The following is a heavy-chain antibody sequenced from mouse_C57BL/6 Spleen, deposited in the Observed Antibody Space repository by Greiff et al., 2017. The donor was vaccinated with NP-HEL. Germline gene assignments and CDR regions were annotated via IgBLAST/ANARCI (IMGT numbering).Heavy chain of an antibody. Sequence: ESGPGLVKPSQSLSLPCSVTGYSITSGYYWNWIRQFPGNKLEWMGYISYDGSNNYNPSLKNRISITRDTSKNQFFLKLNSVTTEDTATYYCARGDYDYDDNFDYWGQGTTLTVSS. CDR2: ISYDGSN. V-gene: IGHV3-6*01. J-gene: IGHJ2*01. CDR3: ARGDYDYDDNFDY. D-gene: IGHD2-4*01. CDR1: GYSITSGYY.